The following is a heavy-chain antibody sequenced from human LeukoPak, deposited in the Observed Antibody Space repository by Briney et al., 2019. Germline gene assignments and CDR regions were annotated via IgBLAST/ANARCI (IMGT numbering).Heavy chain of an antibody. D-gene: IGHD5-18*01. J-gene: IGHJ6*02. CDR1: GGSISSYY. CDR2: IYYSGST. V-gene: IGHV4-59*08. Sequence: SETLPLTCTVSGGSISSYYWSWIRQPPGKGLEWIGYIYYSGSTNYNPSLKSRVTISVDTSKNQFSLKLSSVTAADTAVYYCARHILRGYSYGYYYYGMDVWGQGTTVTVSS. CDR3: ARHILRGYSYGYYYYGMDV.